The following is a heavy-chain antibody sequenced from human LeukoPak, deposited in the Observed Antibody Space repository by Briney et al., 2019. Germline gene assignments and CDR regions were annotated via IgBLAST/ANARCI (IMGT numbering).Heavy chain of an antibody. CDR3: AREASGGSYPYYFDY. J-gene: IGHJ4*02. CDR1: GFTFSSYA. CDR2: ISYDGSNK. V-gene: IGHV3-30-3*01. Sequence: GGSLRLSCAASGFTFSSYAMHWVRQAPGKGLEWVAVISYDGSNKYYADSVKGRFTISRDNSKNSLYLQMNSLRAEDTAVYYCAREASGGSYPYYFDYWGQGTLVTVSS. D-gene: IGHD1-26*01.